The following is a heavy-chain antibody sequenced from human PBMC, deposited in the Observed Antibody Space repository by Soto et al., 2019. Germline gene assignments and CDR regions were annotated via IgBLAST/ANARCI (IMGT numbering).Heavy chain of an antibody. V-gene: IGHV3-33*01. CDR1: GFTFSSYG. CDR3: ARGGHYYDSSGYYYLDY. Sequence: QVQLVESGGGVVQPGRSLRLSCAASGFTFSSYGMHWVRQAPGKGLEWVAVIGYDGSNKYYAESVKGRFTISRDNSKNTLYLQMNSLRAEDTAVYYCARGGHYYDSSGYYYLDYWGQGTLVTVSS. CDR2: IGYDGSNK. D-gene: IGHD3-22*01. J-gene: IGHJ4*02.